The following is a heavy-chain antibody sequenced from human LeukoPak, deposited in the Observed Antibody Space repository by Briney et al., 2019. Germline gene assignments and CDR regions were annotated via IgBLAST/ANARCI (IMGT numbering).Heavy chain of an antibody. V-gene: IGHV3-74*01. Sequence: PGGSLRLSCAASGFTFSSYWMYWVRQAPGKGLVWVSRINSDARNTNYADSVQGRSTISRDNAKNTLYLQMNSLRVEDTAVYYCAGGIGVGDSFDIWGQGTMVTVFS. CDR3: AGGIGVGDSFDI. CDR2: INSDARNT. J-gene: IGHJ3*02. D-gene: IGHD2-15*01. CDR1: GFTFSSYW.